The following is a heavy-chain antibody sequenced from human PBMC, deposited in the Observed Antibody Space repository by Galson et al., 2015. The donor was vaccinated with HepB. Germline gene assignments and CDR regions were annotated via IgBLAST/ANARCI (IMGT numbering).Heavy chain of an antibody. Sequence: SLRLSCAVSGLTFSGSAIHWVRQASGKGPEWVGRIRSKASNYATSYVPSLKGRFTISRDDSKNMAYLHMKSLKIEDTAVYYCSRLGDFSGYSSRWGQGTLVTVSS. V-gene: IGHV3-73*01. CDR3: SRLGDFSGYSSR. CDR1: GLTFSGSA. J-gene: IGHJ4*02. D-gene: IGHD6-13*01. CDR2: IRSKASNYAT.